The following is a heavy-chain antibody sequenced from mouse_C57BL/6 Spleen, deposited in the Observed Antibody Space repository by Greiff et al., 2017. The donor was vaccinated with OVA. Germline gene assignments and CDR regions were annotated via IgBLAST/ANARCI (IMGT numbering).Heavy chain of an antibody. V-gene: IGHV1-22*01. J-gene: IGHJ3*01. CDR2: INPNNGGT. Sequence: DVKLQESGPELVKPGASVKMSCKASGYTFTDYNMHWVKQSHGKSLEWIGYINPNNGGTSYNQKFKGKATLTVNKSSSTAYMELRSLTSEDSAVYYCAREEGYYYGSSYGFACWGQGTLVTVSA. CDR1: GYTFTDYN. D-gene: IGHD1-1*01. CDR3: AREEGYYYGSSYGFAC.